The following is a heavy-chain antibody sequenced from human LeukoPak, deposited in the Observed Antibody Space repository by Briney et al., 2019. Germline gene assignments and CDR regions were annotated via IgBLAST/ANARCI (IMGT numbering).Heavy chain of an antibody. CDR2: ISYDRSNK. CDR1: GFTFSSYG. Sequence: GGSLRLSCAASGFTFSSYGMHWVRQAPGKGLEWVAVISYDRSNKYYADSVKGRFTISRDNSKNTLYLQMNSLRAEDTAVYYCAKAQGTMVRGAIDPDYWGQGTLVTVSS. J-gene: IGHJ4*02. V-gene: IGHV3-30*18. D-gene: IGHD3-10*01. CDR3: AKAQGTMVRGAIDPDY.